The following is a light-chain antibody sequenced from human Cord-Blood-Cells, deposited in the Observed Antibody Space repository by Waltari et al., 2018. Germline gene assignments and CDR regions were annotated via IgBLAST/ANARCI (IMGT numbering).Light chain of an antibody. CDR3: QQYYSTPPT. V-gene: IGKV4-1*01. J-gene: IGKJ1*01. Sequence: DIVMTQSPDSLPVSLGERATINCKSSQSVLYSSNNKNYLAWYQQKPGQSPKLLIYWASTRESGVPDRFSGSGSGTDFTLTISSLQAEDVAVYYCQQYYSTPPTFGQGTKVEIK. CDR2: WAS. CDR1: QSVLYSSNNKNY.